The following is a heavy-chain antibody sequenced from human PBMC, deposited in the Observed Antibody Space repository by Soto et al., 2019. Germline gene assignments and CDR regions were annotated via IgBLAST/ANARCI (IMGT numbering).Heavy chain of an antibody. Sequence: SETLSLTCTVSGGSISSYYWSWIRQPPGKGLEWIGYIYYSGSTNYNPSLKSRVTISVDTSKNQFSLKLSSVTAADTAVYYCARDRYGLNYWGQGTLVNVS. J-gene: IGHJ4*02. CDR1: GGSISSYY. CDR2: IYYSGST. CDR3: ARDRYGLNY. D-gene: IGHD1-20*01. V-gene: IGHV4-59*01.